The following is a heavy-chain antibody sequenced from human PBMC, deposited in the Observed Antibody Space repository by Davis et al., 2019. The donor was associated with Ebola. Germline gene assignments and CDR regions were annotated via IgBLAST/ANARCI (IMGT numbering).Heavy chain of an antibody. CDR1: GFTFSAHT. CDR2: ISSSGKT. V-gene: IGHV3-64D*08. CDR3: VKEGTTTIWVDSDN. J-gene: IGHJ4*02. Sequence: GESLKISCSASGFTFSAHTMHWVRQAPGKGLEYVSVISSSGKTYYADSVKGRFTISRDNSQNNVYLQMTSLRVEDTAVYYRVKEGTTTIWVDSDNWGQGTLVTVAS. D-gene: IGHD1-26*01.